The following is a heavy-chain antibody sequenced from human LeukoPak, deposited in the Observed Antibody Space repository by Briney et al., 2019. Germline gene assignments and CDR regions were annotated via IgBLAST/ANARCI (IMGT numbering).Heavy chain of an antibody. J-gene: IGHJ4*02. D-gene: IGHD3-22*01. CDR3: SIYDTSGSYSDY. CDR1: GGSFSGYY. Sequence: SETLSLTCAVYGGSFSGYYWSWIRQPPGKGLERIGEINHSGSTNYNPSLKSRVTISADTSKNRFFLILSSVTAADTAVYYCSIYDTSGSYSDYWGQGTLVTVSS. V-gene: IGHV4-34*01. CDR2: INHSGST.